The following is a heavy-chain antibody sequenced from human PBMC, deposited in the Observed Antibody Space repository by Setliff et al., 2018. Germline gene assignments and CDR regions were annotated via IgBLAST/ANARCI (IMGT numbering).Heavy chain of an antibody. CDR3: ARXXGFHSGTWCLGD. D-gene: IGHD2-8*01. J-gene: IGHJ4*02. Sequence: SETLSLTCTVSGLSLSSTTYYWAWVRQPPGKGLEWIGSVSYFGSGYYNPSLRGRVATXXXTXXXXXXXXXXXXXXXXXXXYFXARXXGFHSGTWCLGDWGQGTQVTVSS. V-gene: IGHV4-39*01. CDR2: VSYFGSG. CDR1: GLSLSSTTYY.